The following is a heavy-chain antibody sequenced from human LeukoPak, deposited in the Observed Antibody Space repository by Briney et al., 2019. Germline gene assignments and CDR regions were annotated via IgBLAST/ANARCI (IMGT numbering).Heavy chain of an antibody. CDR1: GGSISSYY. Sequence: SETLSLTCTVSGGSISSYYWSWIRQPPGKGLEWIGYIYYSGSTNYNPSLKRRVTISVDTYKNQFSLKLSSVTAADTAVYYCARHNDTPYYYDSPDAFDIWGQGTMVAVSS. CDR2: IYYSGST. D-gene: IGHD3-22*01. J-gene: IGHJ3*02. V-gene: IGHV4-59*08. CDR3: ARHNDTPYYYDSPDAFDI.